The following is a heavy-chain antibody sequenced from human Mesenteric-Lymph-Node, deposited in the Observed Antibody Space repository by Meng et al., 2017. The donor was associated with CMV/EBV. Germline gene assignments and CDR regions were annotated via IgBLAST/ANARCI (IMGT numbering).Heavy chain of an antibody. J-gene: IGHJ4*02. CDR1: GYTFTGYY. V-gene: IGHV1-2*02. CDR3: ARDGASIYGPLDY. Sequence: ASVKVSCKASGYTFTGYYMHWVRQAPGQGLEWMGWINPNSGGTNYAQKFQGRVTMTRDTSISTAYMELSRLRSDDTAVYYCARDGASIYGPLDYWGQGTLVTVSS. D-gene: IGHD4-17*01. CDR2: INPNSGGT.